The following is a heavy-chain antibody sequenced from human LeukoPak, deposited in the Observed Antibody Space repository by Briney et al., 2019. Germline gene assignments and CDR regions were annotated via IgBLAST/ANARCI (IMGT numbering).Heavy chain of an antibody. J-gene: IGHJ4*02. CDR1: RFTLSRNE. CDR3: ARVNVSPRCHFDY. CDR2: ISSSGSSI. Sequence: GGSLRLSCAASRFTLSRNEMTLVRQAPGKGLEWVSYISSSGSSIYYADSVKGRFTISRDNAKNSLYLQMNSLRAEDTAVYYCARVNVSPRCHFDYWGQGTLVTVSS. V-gene: IGHV3-48*03. D-gene: IGHD3-16*01.